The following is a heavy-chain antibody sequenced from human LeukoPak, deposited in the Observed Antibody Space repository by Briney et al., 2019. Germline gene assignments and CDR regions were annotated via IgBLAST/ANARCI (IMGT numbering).Heavy chain of an antibody. CDR2: ISAYNGNT. V-gene: IGHV1-18*01. CDR3: ATAAVSSGWTNDDAFDI. Sequence: ASVKVSCKASGYTFTSYGISWVRQAPGQGLEWMGWISAYNGNTNYAQKFQGRVTMTEDTSTDTAYMELSSLRSEDTAVYYCATAAVSSGWTNDDAFDIWGQGTMVTVSS. D-gene: IGHD6-19*01. CDR1: GYTFTSYG. J-gene: IGHJ3*02.